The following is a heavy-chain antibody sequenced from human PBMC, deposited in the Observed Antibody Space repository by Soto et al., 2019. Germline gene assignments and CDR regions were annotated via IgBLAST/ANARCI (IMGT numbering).Heavy chain of an antibody. CDR1: GDSISVGASF. D-gene: IGHD2-2*01. Sequence: PSETLSLTCTVSGDSISVGASFWSCIRQPPGKGLEWIANVYYSGSSYYNPSLKSRLTISVDTTKNQFSLQLKSMTAADTAVYYCAKLSCTSSTCYFPGWFDPWGQGTLVTVSS. CDR2: VYYSGSS. V-gene: IGHV4-31*03. J-gene: IGHJ5*02. CDR3: AKLSCTSSTCYFPGWFDP.